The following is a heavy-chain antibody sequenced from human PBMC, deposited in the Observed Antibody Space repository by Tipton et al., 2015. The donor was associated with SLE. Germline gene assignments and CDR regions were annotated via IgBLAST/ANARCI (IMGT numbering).Heavy chain of an antibody. Sequence: QSGPEVKKPGASVKVSCKASGYTFTGSYIHWVRQAPGQGLEWMGWINPTNGGTSYVQKFQGRVTMTRDTSISTAYMELSRLDDTAVYYCTRRGGSSSGFDYWGQGTLVTVSS. CDR1: GYTFTGSY. V-gene: IGHV1-2*02. J-gene: IGHJ4*02. CDR3: TRRGGSSSGFDY. D-gene: IGHD6-6*01. CDR2: INPTNGGT.